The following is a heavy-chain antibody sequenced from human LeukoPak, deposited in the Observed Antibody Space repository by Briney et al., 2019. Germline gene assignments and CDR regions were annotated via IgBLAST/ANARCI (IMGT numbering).Heavy chain of an antibody. Sequence: SETLSLTCAVDGGSFSGYYWSWIRQPPGKGLEWIGEINHSGSTNYNPSVKSRVTISVDTSKNQFSLKLSSVTAADTAVYYCARGGDYCDSSGYSSWGQGTLVTVSS. CDR3: ARGGDYCDSSGYSS. V-gene: IGHV4-34*01. D-gene: IGHD3-22*01. CDR2: INHSGST. CDR1: GGSFSGYY. J-gene: IGHJ5*02.